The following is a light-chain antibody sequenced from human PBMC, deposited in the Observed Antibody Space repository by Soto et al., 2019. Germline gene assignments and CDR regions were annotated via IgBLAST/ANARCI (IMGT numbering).Light chain of an antibody. J-gene: IGKJ3*01. V-gene: IGKV1-5*01. CDR1: QSISSW. CDR2: DAS. Sequence: DIQMTQSPSTLSASVGDRVTITCRASQSISSWLAWYQQKPGKAPKLLIYDASSLESGVPSRFSGRGSGTEFTLTISSLQPDDFATYYCQKCNSAPFTFGPGTKVDIK. CDR3: QKCNSAPFT.